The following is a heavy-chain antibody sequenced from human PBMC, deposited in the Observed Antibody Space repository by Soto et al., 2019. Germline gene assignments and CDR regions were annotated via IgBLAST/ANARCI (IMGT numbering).Heavy chain of an antibody. V-gene: IGHV3-21*01. CDR2: ISSSSSYI. CDR3: ARDPPDCSSTSCYDVAGGYYYYYMDV. Sequence: GGSLRLSCAASGFTFSSYSMNWVRQAPGKGLEWVSSISSSSSYIYYADSVKGRFTISRDNAKNSLYLQMNSLRAEDTAVYYCARDPPDCSSTSCYDVAGGYYYYYMDVWGKGTTVTVSS. CDR1: GFTFSSYS. J-gene: IGHJ6*03. D-gene: IGHD2-2*01.